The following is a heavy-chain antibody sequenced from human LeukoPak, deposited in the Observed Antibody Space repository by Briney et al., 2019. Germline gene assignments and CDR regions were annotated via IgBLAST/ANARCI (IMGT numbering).Heavy chain of an antibody. CDR2: IYPGDSDT. Sequence: GESLNISCKGSGYSFTSYWIGWVRQMPGKGLEWMGIIYPGDSDTRYSPSFQGQVTISADRSISTAYLQWSSLKASDTAMYYCARHFGGSGSSSSDYYHYGMDVWGQGTTVTVSS. CDR3: ARHFGGSGSSSSDYYHYGMDV. D-gene: IGHD6-19*01. J-gene: IGHJ6*02. V-gene: IGHV5-51*01. CDR1: GYSFTSYW.